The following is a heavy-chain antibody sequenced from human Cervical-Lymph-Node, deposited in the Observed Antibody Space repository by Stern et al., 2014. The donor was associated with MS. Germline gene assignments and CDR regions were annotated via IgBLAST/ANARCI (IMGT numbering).Heavy chain of an antibody. Sequence: VQLLESGPGLVKPSESLTLTCSVSNGSFFNYYWSWLRQPPGKRLQWIGDIYYSGIPSYNPSLKSRVAISLDTSQHQFSLRLNSVTAADTAIYYCARGAETSTVAPFDPWGQGTLVTVSS. J-gene: IGHJ5*02. V-gene: IGHV4-59*01. CDR1: NGSFFNYY. CDR3: ARGAETSTVAPFDP. D-gene: IGHD1-14*01. CDR2: IYYSGIP.